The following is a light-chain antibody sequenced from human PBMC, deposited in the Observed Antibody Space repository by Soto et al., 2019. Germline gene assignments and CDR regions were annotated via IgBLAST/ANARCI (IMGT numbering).Light chain of an antibody. CDR2: AAS. CDR3: QQTSSTPT. J-gene: IGKJ4*01. V-gene: IGKV1-39*01. CDR1: QSIRSY. Sequence: DIQLTQSPASLSASVGDRVTITCRASQSIRSYLNWYQQKPGKAPKLLIYAASSLQTGVSSRFSGSGSGTDFTLTISNLHPEDFATYYCQQTSSTPTFGGGTKVDIK.